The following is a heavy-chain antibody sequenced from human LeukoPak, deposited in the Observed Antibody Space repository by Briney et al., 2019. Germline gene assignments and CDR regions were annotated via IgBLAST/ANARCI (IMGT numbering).Heavy chain of an antibody. CDR1: GFTVRSNY. D-gene: IGHD4-17*01. V-gene: IGHV3-53*01. Sequence: GGSLRLSCAASGFTVRSNYMSWVRQAPGKGLECVSVIYSGDSTYYAASVKSSFNMSRDNSRNTLYLQMNSLRAEDTAVYYCARVTVTTTSDYFDYWGQGTLVTVSS. CDR3: ARVTVTTTSDYFDY. CDR2: IYSGDST. J-gene: IGHJ4*02.